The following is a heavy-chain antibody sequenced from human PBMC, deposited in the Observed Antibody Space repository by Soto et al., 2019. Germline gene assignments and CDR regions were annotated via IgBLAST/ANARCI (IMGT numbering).Heavy chain of an antibody. D-gene: IGHD1-7*01. CDR1: GYSFTSYW. V-gene: IGHV5-10-1*01. CDR3: ARRGYNWNYGYYYGMDV. CDR2: IDPSDSYT. Sequence: PXAALKISCKGCGYSFTSYWISWVRQMPGKGLEWMGRIDPSDSYTNYSPSFQGHVTISADKSISTAYLQWSSLKASDTAMYYCARRGYNWNYGYYYGMDVWGQGTTVTVSS. J-gene: IGHJ6*02.